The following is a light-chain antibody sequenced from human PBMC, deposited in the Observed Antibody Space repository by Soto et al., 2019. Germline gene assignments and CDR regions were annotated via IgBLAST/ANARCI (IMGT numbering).Light chain of an antibody. CDR1: SSDVGSYNR. CDR3: NSYTTSSTYV. CDR2: EVS. J-gene: IGLJ1*01. Sequence: QSALTQPASVSGSPGQSITISCTGTSSDVGSYNRVSWYQQPPGTAPKLMIYEVSNRPSGVSNRFSGSKSGNTASLTISGLQAEDEGDYFCNSYTTSSTYVFGTGTQLTVL. V-gene: IGLV2-14*01.